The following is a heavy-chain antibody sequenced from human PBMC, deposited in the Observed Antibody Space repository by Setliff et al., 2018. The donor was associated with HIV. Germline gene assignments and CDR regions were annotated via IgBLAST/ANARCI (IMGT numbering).Heavy chain of an antibody. CDR2: IYHSGST. CDR3: AKSYGSGWSADTFDI. J-gene: IGHJ3*02. Sequence: SETLSLTCAVSGGSISSSNWWSWVRQPPGKGLEWIGEIYHSGSTNYNPSLKSRVTISLHTSKNQFSLKLSSVTAADTAMYYCAKSYGSGWSADTFDIWGQGTVVTVSS. D-gene: IGHD6-19*01. V-gene: IGHV4-4*02. CDR1: GGSISSSNW.